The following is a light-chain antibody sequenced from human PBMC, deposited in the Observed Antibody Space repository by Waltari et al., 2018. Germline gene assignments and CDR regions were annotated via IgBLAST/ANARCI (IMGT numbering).Light chain of an antibody. V-gene: IGLV2-23*02. CDR1: SSDVGTYNL. Sequence: QSAPTQPVSVSVSPGQPITISCTGTSSDVGTYNLFSWYQHHPGTAPKLLLYEVHKRPSGVANRFSGAKSGNTASLTISGLQAEDEADYYCCCLYAGSSRGVFGGGTKLTVL. CDR2: EVH. CDR3: CCLYAGSSRGV. J-gene: IGLJ3*02.